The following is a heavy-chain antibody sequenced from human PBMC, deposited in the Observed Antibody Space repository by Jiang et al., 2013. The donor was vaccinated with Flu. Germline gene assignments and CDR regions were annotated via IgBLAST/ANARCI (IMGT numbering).Heavy chain of an antibody. CDR2: FYNSGSS. Sequence: PGLVKPSQTLSLTCTVSGGSISSGPYYWSWIRQPAGKGLEWIGRFYNSGSSNYNPSLKSRVTISGDKSKNQFSLKLSSVTASDTAVYYCARELMGAARYDYWGQGTLVTVSS. CDR1: GGSISSGPYY. D-gene: IGHD6-25*01. J-gene: IGHJ4*02. V-gene: IGHV4-61*02. CDR3: ARELMGAARYDY.